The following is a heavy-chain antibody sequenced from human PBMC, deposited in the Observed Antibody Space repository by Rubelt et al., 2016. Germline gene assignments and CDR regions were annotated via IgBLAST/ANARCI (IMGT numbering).Heavy chain of an antibody. D-gene: IGHD6-13*01. J-gene: IGHJ6*02. CDR2: INHSEST. CDR1: GGSFSGYY. V-gene: IGHV4-34*01. Sequence: QVQLQQWGAGLLKPSETLSLTCAVYGGSFSGYYWSWIRQPPGKGLEWIGEINHSESTNYNPSLKSRVTRAVDTSKDQFSRRLSCVRDADAAVYDCARGRRGSGSWLGRDYYGMDVWGQGTTVTVSS. CDR3: ARGRRGSGSWLGRDYYGMDV.